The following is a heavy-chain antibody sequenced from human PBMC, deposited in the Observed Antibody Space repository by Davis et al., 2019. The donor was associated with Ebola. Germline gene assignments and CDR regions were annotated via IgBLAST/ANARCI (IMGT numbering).Heavy chain of an antibody. CDR1: GFTFRSFA. CDR3: ANSIVGARNAFDI. V-gene: IGHV3-23*01. Sequence: ESLKLSCAASGFTFRSFALSWVRQAPGKGLEWVSAITGSGGTTFYTDSVKGRFTISRDNSKNTLYLQMNSLRAEDTAVYYCANSIVGARNAFDIWGQGRMVTVSS. J-gene: IGHJ3*02. CDR2: ITGSGGTT. D-gene: IGHD1-26*01.